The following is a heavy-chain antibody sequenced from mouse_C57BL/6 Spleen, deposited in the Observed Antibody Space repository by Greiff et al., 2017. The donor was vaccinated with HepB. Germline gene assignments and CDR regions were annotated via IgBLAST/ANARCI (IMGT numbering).Heavy chain of an antibody. CDR1: GYAFSSSW. CDR3: ASGHYYGSSYYYAMDY. Sequence: QVQLQQSGPELVKPGASVKISCKASGYAFSSSWMNWVKQRPGKGLEWIGRIYPGDGDTNYNGKFKGKATLTADKSSSTAYMQLSSLTSEDSAVYSFASGHYYGSSYYYAMDYWGQGTSVTVSS. V-gene: IGHV1-82*01. D-gene: IGHD1-1*01. J-gene: IGHJ4*01. CDR2: IYPGDGDT.